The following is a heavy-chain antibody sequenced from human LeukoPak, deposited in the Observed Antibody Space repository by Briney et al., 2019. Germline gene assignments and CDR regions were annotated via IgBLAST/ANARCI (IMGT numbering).Heavy chain of an antibody. V-gene: IGHV4-30-2*01. CDR2: IYHSGST. Sequence: SETLSLTCAVSGGSISSGGYSWSWIRQPPGKGLEWIGYIYHSGSTYYNPSLKSRVTISVDRSKNQFSLKLSSVTAADTAVYYCARGEGGAADYWGQGTLVTVSS. CDR3: ARGEGGAADY. J-gene: IGHJ4*02. D-gene: IGHD1-26*01. CDR1: GGSISSGGYS.